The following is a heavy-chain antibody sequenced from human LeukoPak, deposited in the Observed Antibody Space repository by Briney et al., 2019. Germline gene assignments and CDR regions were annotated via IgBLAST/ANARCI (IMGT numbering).Heavy chain of an antibody. Sequence: GASVKVSCKASGGTFSSYAISWVRQAPGQGLEWMGGIIPIFGTANYAQKFQGRVTITTDESTSTAYMELSSLRSEDTAVYYCARRYIAAPKRDWFDPWGQGTLATVSS. V-gene: IGHV1-69*05. CDR1: GGTFSSYA. CDR2: IIPIFGTA. CDR3: ARRYIAAPKRDWFDP. J-gene: IGHJ5*02. D-gene: IGHD6-6*01.